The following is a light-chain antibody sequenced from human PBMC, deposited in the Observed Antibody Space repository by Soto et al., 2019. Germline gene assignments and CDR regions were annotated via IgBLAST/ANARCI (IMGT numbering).Light chain of an antibody. V-gene: IGKV3-15*01. Sequence: EIVMKQSPATLSVSPGERGTLSCRASQNIRSNLAWYQQRPGQAPRLLIYDASITATGIPARFSGGGSGTEFILTISSLQSEDFAVYYCQQYDNWPRTFGQGTKVDIK. J-gene: IGKJ1*01. CDR2: DAS. CDR3: QQYDNWPRT. CDR1: QNIRSN.